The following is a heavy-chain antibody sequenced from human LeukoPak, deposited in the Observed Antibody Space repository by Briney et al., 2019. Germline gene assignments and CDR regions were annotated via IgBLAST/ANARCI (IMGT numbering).Heavy chain of an antibody. V-gene: IGHV3-7*01. Sequence: GGSLRLSSAASGFIFNSYWMTWVRQAPGKGLEWVANIKQDGSEKYYVDSVKGRFTISRDNSKNTLYLQMNSLRAEDTAVYYCAKDLDYWGQGTLVTVSS. J-gene: IGHJ4*02. CDR2: IKQDGSEK. CDR1: GFIFNSYW. CDR3: AKDLDY.